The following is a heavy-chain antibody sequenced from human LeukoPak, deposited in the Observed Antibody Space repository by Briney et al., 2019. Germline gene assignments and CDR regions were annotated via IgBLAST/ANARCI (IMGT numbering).Heavy chain of an antibody. CDR3: ARLDDFWSGYWGNYYYYMDV. V-gene: IGHV3-7*01. CDR1: GFTFSSYW. J-gene: IGHJ6*03. D-gene: IGHD3-3*01. CDR2: IKQDGSEK. Sequence: GGSLRLSCAASGFTFSSYWMSWVRQAPGKGLEWVANIKQDGSEKYYVGSVKGRFTISRDNAKNSLYLQMNSLRAEDTAVYSCARLDDFWSGYWGNYYYYMDVWGKGTSVTVSS.